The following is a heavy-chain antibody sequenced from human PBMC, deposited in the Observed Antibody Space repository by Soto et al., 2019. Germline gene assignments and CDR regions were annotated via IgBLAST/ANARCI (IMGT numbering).Heavy chain of an antibody. J-gene: IGHJ2*01. CDR1: GFTFKNFA. CDR2: VWYDGTYE. V-gene: IGHV3-33*01. D-gene: IGHD7-27*01. CDR3: ARIRLGITWYLDL. Sequence: GGSLRLSCAASGFTFKNFAMHWVRQAPGKGLAWVAAVWYDGTYEYYADSVKGRFTISRDDSKNTLYLQMNSLRADDTAVYYCARIRLGITWYLDLWGRGTLVTVSS.